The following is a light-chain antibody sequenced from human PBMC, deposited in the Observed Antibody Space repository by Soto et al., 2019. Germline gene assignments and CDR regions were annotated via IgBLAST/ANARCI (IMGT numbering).Light chain of an antibody. V-gene: IGKV1-5*03. J-gene: IGKJ4*01. CDR2: TAS. Sequence: DIQLTQSPSTLSASVGDRVTITCRASQSISYWLAWYQQKPGKAPKLLIYTASNLNSGVPSRFSGSGSGTEFTLTISSLQPDDFATYHCQQYDGYSGLTFGGGTEVEIK. CDR1: QSISYW. CDR3: QQYDGYSGLT.